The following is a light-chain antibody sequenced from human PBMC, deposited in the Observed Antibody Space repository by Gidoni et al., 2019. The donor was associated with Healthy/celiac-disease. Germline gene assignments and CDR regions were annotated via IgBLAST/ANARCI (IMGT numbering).Light chain of an antibody. V-gene: IGKV1-5*03. CDR1: QSIRSC. J-gene: IGKJ1*01. Sequence: DIQLTQSPSTLSASVGDRVTITCRDSQSIRSCLAWYQQKPGKAPQLLIYKASSLASGVPSRFSGSGSGTEFTLTISSLQPDDFATYYCQQSSGTFGQGTKVEIK. CDR2: KAS. CDR3: QQSSGT.